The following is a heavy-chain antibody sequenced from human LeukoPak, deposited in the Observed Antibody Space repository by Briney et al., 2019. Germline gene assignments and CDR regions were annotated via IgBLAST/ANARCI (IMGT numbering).Heavy chain of an antibody. Sequence: GESLKISCKGSGYLFTTYWIGWIRQMPGKGLEWMGIIYPGDSDTKYSPSFQGQVTISADKSINTAYLRWSSLKASDTAMYYCAKSSSTGVFYVMDVWGQGTTVTVPS. D-gene: IGHD4-23*01. CDR3: AKSSSTGVFYVMDV. V-gene: IGHV5-51*01. CDR1: GYLFTTYW. J-gene: IGHJ6*02. CDR2: IYPGDSDT.